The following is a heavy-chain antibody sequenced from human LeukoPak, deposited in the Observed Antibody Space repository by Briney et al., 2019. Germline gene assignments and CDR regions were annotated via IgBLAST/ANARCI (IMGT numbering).Heavy chain of an antibody. V-gene: IGHV3-7*05. CDR1: GFTFSSYW. CDR3: ARGGGYDKFDF. D-gene: IGHD5-12*01. Sequence: GGSLRLSCAASGFTFSSYWMSWVRQPPGTGLEWVANIKQDGSEKYYAGSVKGRFTISRDTAENSLYRQMNSLRAEDTAVYYCARGGGYDKFDFWGQGTLVTVSS. CDR2: IKQDGSEK. J-gene: IGHJ4*02.